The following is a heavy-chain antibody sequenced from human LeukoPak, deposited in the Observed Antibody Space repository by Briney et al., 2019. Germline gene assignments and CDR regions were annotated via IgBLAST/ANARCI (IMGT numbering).Heavy chain of an antibody. D-gene: IGHD3-10*01. V-gene: IGHV4-34*01. CDR2: INHSGST. J-gene: IGHJ6*02. CDR3: ARMGITMVRGAPYGMDV. Sequence: SETLSLTCAVYGGSFSGYYWSWIRQPPGKGLEWIGEINHSGSTNYNPSLKSRVTISVDTSKNQFSLKLSSVTAADTAVYYCARMGITMVRGAPYGMDVWGQRTTVTVSS. CDR1: GGSFSGYY.